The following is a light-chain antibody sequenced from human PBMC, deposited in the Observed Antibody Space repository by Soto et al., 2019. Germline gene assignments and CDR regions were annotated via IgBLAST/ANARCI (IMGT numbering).Light chain of an antibody. Sequence: EIVLTQSPGTLSLSPGERASLPCRASQSVKSSYLAWYQHKPGQAPRLLIYGASSRASGIPDRFSGSGSGADFTHSITRLEPEDFAVYYCQQYKNWPLFGQGTRLEIK. V-gene: IGKV3-20*01. CDR3: QQYKNWPL. J-gene: IGKJ5*01. CDR2: GAS. CDR1: QSVKSSY.